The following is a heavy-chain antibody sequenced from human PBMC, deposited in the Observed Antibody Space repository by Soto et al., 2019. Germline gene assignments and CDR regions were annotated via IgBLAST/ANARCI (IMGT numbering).Heavy chain of an antibody. V-gene: IGHV1-2*02. D-gene: IGHD2-15*01. CDR1: GDALASCY. CDR2: INPNSGGT. CDR3: ASLRIAPDYDGMDV. Sequence: SVTVARKASGDALASCYLHCFRQATGQGLEWMGWINPNSGGTNYAQKFQGRVTMTRDTSISTAYMELSRLRSDDTAVYYCASLRIAPDYDGMDVWGQGTTVTVSS. J-gene: IGHJ6*02.